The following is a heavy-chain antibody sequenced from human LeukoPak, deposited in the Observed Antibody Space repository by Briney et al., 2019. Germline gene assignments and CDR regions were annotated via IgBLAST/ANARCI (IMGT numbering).Heavy chain of an antibody. D-gene: IGHD1-14*01. V-gene: IGHV4-4*07. J-gene: IGHJ5*02. CDR3: ARDNPAGP. CDR1: GGSISGYS. CDR2: VYTSGNT. Sequence: PSETLSLTCSVSGGSISGYSWSWIRQSAAKGLEWTRRVYTSGNTNYNPSFKSRVTMSIDTSKKQFSLKLYTVTAADTAVYYCARDNPAGPWGQGTLVTVSS.